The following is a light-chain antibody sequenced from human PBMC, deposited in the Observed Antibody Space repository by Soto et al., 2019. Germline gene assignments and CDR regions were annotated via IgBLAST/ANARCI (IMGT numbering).Light chain of an antibody. CDR3: LQHNSYHRT. CDR1: QGISNY. V-gene: IGKV1-17*03. CDR2: TTS. J-gene: IGKJ4*01. Sequence: QMTQSPSAVSASVGDRVNITCRASQGISNYLAWFQQRPGKVPKRLIYTTSTLQSGVPSRFSGSRSGTEFTLTISSLQHEDIEPYYCLQHNSYHRTFRGGTKVDIK.